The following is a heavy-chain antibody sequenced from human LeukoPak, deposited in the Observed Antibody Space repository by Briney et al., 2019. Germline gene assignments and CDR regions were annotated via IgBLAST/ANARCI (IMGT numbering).Heavy chain of an antibody. CDR2: ISGSGGST. D-gene: IGHD5-24*01. CDR3: AKGQTATGWDY. CDR1: GFTFGIYA. V-gene: IGHV3-23*01. Sequence: SGGSLRLSCAASGFTFGIYAMSWVRQAPGKGLEWVSAISGSGGSTYYADSVKGRFTISRDNSKNTLYLQMNSLRAEDTAVYYCAKGQTATGWDYWGQGTLVTVSS. J-gene: IGHJ4*02.